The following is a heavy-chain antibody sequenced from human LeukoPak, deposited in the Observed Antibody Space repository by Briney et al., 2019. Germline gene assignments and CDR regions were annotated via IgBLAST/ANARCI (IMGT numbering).Heavy chain of an antibody. V-gene: IGHV1-69*13. D-gene: IGHD6-19*01. CDR1: GGTFSSYA. CDR3: ARMGVEEYSSGWLDY. CDR2: IIPIFGTA. J-gene: IGHJ4*02. Sequence: GASVKVSCKASGGTFSSYAISWVRQAPGQGLEWMGGIIPIFGTANYAQKFQGRVTITADESTSTAYMELSSLRSEDTAVYYCARMGVEEYSSGWLDYWGQGTLVTVSS.